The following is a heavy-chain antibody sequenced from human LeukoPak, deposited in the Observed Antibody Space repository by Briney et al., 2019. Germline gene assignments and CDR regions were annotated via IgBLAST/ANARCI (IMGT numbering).Heavy chain of an antibody. CDR3: AKEKLPSGYSFLTDY. CDR2: ISYDGPNK. V-gene: IGHV3-30*18. Sequence: GGSLRLPCAASGFTFSSYGMHWVRQAPGKGLEWVAVISYDGPNKYYVESVKGRFTISRDDSKRTLYLQMNSLRPEDTAVYYCAKEKLPSGYSFLTDYWGQGTLVTVSS. J-gene: IGHJ4*02. D-gene: IGHD5-18*01. CDR1: GFTFSSYG.